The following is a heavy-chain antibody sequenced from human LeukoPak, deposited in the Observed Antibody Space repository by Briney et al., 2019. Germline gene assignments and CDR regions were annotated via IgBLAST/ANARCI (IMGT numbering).Heavy chain of an antibody. J-gene: IGHJ4*02. CDR1: GFPFNSYS. Sequence: GSLRPPCAASGFPFNSYSMKRGRPAPGKGVEWVSSISSSSSYIYYADSVKGRFTISRDNAKNSLYLQMNSLRAEDTAVYYCARDLSGSYQHPFDYWGRGALVTVSS. CDR2: ISSSSSYI. D-gene: IGHD1-26*01. V-gene: IGHV3-21*01. CDR3: ARDLSGSYQHPFDY.